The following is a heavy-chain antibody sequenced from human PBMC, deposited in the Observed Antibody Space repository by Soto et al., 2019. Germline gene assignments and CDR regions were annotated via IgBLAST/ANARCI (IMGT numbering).Heavy chain of an antibody. CDR3: ARGGAAAGPRKNYYYYGMDV. CDR2: IIPIFGTA. CDR1: GGTFSSYA. Sequence: QVQLVQSGAEVKKPGSSVKVSCKASGGTFSSYAISWVRQAPGQGLEWMGGIIPIFGTANYAQKFQGRVTITADESTSTAYMELSSLRSEDTAVYYCARGGAAAGPRKNYYYYGMDVWGQGTTVTVSS. J-gene: IGHJ6*02. V-gene: IGHV1-69*01. D-gene: IGHD6-13*01.